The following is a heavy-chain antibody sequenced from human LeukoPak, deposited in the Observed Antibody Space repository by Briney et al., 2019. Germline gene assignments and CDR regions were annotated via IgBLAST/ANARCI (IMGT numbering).Heavy chain of an antibody. CDR3: ARGITSGPFYDFWSGYSGGYYYYMDV. Sequence: ASVKVSCKASGYTFTSYGINWVRQATGQGPEWMGWMNPNSGNTGYAQKFQGRVTMTRNTSISTAYMELSSLRSEDTAVYYCARGITSGPFYDFWSGYSGGYYYYMDVWGKGTTVTVSS. CDR1: GYTFTSYG. V-gene: IGHV1-8*01. D-gene: IGHD3-3*01. CDR2: MNPNSGNT. J-gene: IGHJ6*03.